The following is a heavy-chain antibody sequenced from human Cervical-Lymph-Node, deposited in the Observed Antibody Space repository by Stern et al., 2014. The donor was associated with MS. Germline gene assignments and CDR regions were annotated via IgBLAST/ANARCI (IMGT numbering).Heavy chain of an antibody. CDR1: GGSISSRY. J-gene: IGHJ4*02. V-gene: IGHV4-59*08. CDR2: ISHSGDT. Sequence: VQLVESGPGLVKPSETLSLTCAVSGGSISSRYWGWIRQPPGKGLEWIGLISHSGDTKYNPSLKSRVTISLDTSQNQFSLKVTSVTAADTAVYYCARLSTAVDFWGQGTLVTVSS. CDR3: ARLSTAVDF.